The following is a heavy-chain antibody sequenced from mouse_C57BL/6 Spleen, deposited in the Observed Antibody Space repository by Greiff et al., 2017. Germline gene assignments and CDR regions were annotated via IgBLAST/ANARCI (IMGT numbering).Heavy chain of an antibody. Sequence: VHLVESGPELVKPGASVKISCKASGYAFSSSWMNWVKQRPGKGLEWIGRIYPGDGDTNYNGKFKGKATLTADKSSSTAYMQLSSLTSEDSAVYFCARLTGTGYFDYWGQGTTLTVSS. D-gene: IGHD3-3*01. CDR2: IYPGDGDT. CDR1: GYAFSSSW. V-gene: IGHV1-82*01. CDR3: ARLTGTGYFDY. J-gene: IGHJ2*01.